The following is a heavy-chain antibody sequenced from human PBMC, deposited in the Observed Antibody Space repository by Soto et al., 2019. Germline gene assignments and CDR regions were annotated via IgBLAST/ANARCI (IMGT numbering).Heavy chain of an antibody. Sequence: PSETLSLTCAVYGGSFSGYYWSWIRQPPGKGLEWIGEINHSGSTNYNPSLKSRVTISVDTSKNQFSLKLSSVTAADTAVYYCARGIFGVVVEYYYYYMDVWGKGTTVTVSS. D-gene: IGHD3-3*01. CDR3: ARGIFGVVVEYYYYYMDV. CDR2: INHSGST. CDR1: GGSFSGYY. V-gene: IGHV4-34*01. J-gene: IGHJ6*03.